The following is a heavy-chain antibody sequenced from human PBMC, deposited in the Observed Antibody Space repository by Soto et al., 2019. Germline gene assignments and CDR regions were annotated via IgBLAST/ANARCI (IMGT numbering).Heavy chain of an antibody. D-gene: IGHD3-10*01. CDR1: GFTFSSYG. J-gene: IGHJ4*02. Sequence: PGGSLRLSCAASGFTFSSYGMHWVRQAPGKGLEWVAVISYDGSNKYYADSVKGRFTISRDNSKNTLYLQTNSLRAEDTAVYYCAKDKRYYYGSGNQHYFDYWGQGNVVTVSS. CDR3: AKDKRYYYGSGNQHYFDY. V-gene: IGHV3-30*18. CDR2: ISYDGSNK.